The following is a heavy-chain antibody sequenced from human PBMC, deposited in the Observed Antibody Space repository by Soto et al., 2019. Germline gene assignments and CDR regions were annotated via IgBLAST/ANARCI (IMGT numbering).Heavy chain of an antibody. CDR1: GGSINSSSYF. Sequence: SETLSLNCSVSGGSINSSSYFWGWVRQPPGKGLEWIGSIYYSGSTYYNPSHRSRVTISVDTSKNQFSLKLSSVTAADTAVFYCARHYSSGSRNWFDPWGQGTLVTVSS. D-gene: IGHD6-19*01. CDR3: ARHYSSGSRNWFDP. J-gene: IGHJ5*02. CDR2: IYYSGST. V-gene: IGHV4-39*01.